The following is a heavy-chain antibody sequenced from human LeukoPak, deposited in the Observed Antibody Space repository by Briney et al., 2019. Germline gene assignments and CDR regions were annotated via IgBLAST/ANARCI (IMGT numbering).Heavy chain of an antibody. CDR2: ISGGGGST. CDR3: SKTPSQPYDFWCCYSRGDY. V-gene: IGHV3-23*01. J-gene: IGHJ4*02. Sequence: GGSLRLSCAASGFTFSSDAMSWVRQAPGKGLEWVSVISGGGGSTYYADSVKGRFTISRDNSKNTQYLQKNSMRAEATPVYYSSKTPSQPYDFWCCYSRGDYWGQGTLVTVSS. CDR1: GFTFSSDA. D-gene: IGHD3-3*01.